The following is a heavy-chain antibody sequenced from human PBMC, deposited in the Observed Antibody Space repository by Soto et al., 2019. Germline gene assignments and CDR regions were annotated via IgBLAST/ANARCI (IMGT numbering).Heavy chain of an antibody. V-gene: IGHV3-11*01. D-gene: IGHD2-15*01. Sequence: EGSLRLSCVASGISLSDNYMAWIRQAPGKGLEWLSYISNSDYTTYYTDSVKGRFTISRDNAKNSLYLQLNGLRVEDTAVYYCARWKWYLDYWSQGVLVNVSS. J-gene: IGHJ4*02. CDR1: GISLSDNY. CDR3: ARWKWYLDY. CDR2: ISNSDYTT.